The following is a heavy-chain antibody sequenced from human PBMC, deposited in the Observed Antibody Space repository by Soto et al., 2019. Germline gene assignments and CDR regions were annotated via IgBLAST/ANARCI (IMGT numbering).Heavy chain of an antibody. Sequence: SETLSLTCAVYGGSFSGYYWSWIRQPPGKGLEWIGEINHSGSTNYNPSLKSRVTISVDTSKNQFSLKLSSVTAADTAVYYCARGAKLYSSSSHIYYYYYMDVWGKGTTVTVSS. CDR2: INHSGST. J-gene: IGHJ6*03. CDR3: ARGAKLYSSSSHIYYYYYMDV. V-gene: IGHV4-34*01. CDR1: GGSFSGYY. D-gene: IGHD6-6*01.